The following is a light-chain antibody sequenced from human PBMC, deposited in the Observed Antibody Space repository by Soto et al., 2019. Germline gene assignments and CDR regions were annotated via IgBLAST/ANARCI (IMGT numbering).Light chain of an antibody. CDR3: TSYTGSSTLLYV. CDR1: SSDGGGFKY. J-gene: IGLJ1*01. Sequence: QSVLTQPASVSGSPGQSITISCTGTSSDGGGFKYVSWYQLHPGKAPKLVIYEVSNRPSGVSNRFSGSKSGNTASLTISGLQADNEADYYCTSYTGSSTLLYVFGTGTKVPVL. V-gene: IGLV2-14*01. CDR2: EVS.